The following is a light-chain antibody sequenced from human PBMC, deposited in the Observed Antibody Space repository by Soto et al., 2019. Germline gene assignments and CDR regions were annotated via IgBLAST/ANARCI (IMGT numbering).Light chain of an antibody. J-gene: IGLJ3*02. Sequence: QSVLTQPPSASGTPGQRVTISCSGSSSNVGNHFVYWYQHLPGTAPRLLIYNSDQRPSRVPDRFSGSKSGASASLAISGLRAEDEGDYYCATWDSSMSRGVFGGGTKVTVL. V-gene: IGLV1-47*02. CDR3: ATWDSSMSRGV. CDR1: SSNVGNHF. CDR2: NSD.